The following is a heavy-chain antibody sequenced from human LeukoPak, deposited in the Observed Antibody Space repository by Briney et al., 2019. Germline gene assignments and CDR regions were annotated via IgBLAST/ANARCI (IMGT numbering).Heavy chain of an antibody. CDR1: GGSISSSRDY. D-gene: IGHD6-19*01. CDR2: IYYSGST. Sequence: KPSETLSLTCTVSGGSISSSRDYWGWNRQPPGKGLEWIGSIYYSGSTYYNPSLKSRVTISVDTSKNQFSLKLSSVTAADTAVYYCARHVEISVAGPIDYWGQGTLVTVSS. CDR3: ARHVEISVAGPIDY. J-gene: IGHJ4*02. V-gene: IGHV4-39*01.